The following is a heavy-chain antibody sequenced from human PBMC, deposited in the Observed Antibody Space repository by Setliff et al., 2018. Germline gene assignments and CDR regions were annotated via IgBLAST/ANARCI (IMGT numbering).Heavy chain of an antibody. D-gene: IGHD5-18*01. Sequence: GESLKISCAASGFSFSGSAVYWVRQASVKGLEWIGRIRGRTDNYATAYAASVRGRFTITRDDSKNTAYLQMNSLKTEDTAVYYCTFARDGYDVFDIWGQGTMVTVSS. CDR1: GFSFSGSA. V-gene: IGHV3-73*01. CDR2: IRGRTDNYAT. J-gene: IGHJ3*02. CDR3: TFARDGYDVFDI.